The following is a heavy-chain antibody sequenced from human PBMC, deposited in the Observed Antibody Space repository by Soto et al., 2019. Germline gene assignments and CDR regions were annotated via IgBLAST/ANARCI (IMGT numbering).Heavy chain of an antibody. CDR3: AIPAAKRHSAFDI. J-gene: IGHJ3*02. CDR1: GGSFSGYY. Sequence: SETLSLTCAVYGGSFSGYYWSGIRQPPGKGLEWIGEINHSGSTNYNPSLKSRVTISVDTSKNQFSLKLSSVTAADTAVYYCAIPAAKRHSAFDIWGQGTMVTVAS. V-gene: IGHV4-34*01. CDR2: INHSGST. D-gene: IGHD2-2*01.